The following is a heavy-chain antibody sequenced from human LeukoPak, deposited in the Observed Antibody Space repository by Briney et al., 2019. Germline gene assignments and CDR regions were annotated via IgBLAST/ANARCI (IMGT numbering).Heavy chain of an antibody. CDR1: GFTFNNYW. J-gene: IGHJ4*02. Sequence: PGGSLRLSCEASGFTFNNYWMSWVRQAPGKGLEWVANIKQDGSDKYYVDSVKGRFAISRDNAKNSLYLRMNSLRVDDTAVYYCARDLDCWGQGTLVSVSS. CDR3: ARDLDC. V-gene: IGHV3-7*03. CDR2: IKQDGSDK.